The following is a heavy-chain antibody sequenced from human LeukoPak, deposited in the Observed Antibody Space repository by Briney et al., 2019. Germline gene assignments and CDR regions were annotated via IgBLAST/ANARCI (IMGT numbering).Heavy chain of an antibody. D-gene: IGHD2-2*01. CDR3: ARDSGIVVVPAAIDAFDI. CDR1: GGSITRSSHY. CDR2: STYSGDT. Sequence: SETLSLTCTFSGGSITRSSHYWGWIRQPPGKGLEWIGSSTYSGDTYYNPSLKSRVSISVDTSRSQFSLKLSSVTAADTAVYYCARDSGIVVVPAAIDAFDIWGQGTMVTVSS. V-gene: IGHV4-39*07. J-gene: IGHJ3*02.